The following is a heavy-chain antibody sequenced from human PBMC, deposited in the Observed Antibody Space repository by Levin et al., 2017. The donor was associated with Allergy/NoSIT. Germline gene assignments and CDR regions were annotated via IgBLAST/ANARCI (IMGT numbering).Heavy chain of an antibody. CDR2: ISSSSSYI. J-gene: IGHJ4*02. V-gene: IGHV3-21*01. CDR1: GFTFSSYS. CDR3: ARDHSSGWYVDY. Sequence: GGSLRLSCAASGFTFSSYSMNWVRQAPGKGLEWVSSISSSSSYIYYADSVKGRFTISRDNAKNSLYLQMNSLRAEDTAVYYCARDHSSGWYVDYWGQGTLVTVSS. D-gene: IGHD6-19*01.